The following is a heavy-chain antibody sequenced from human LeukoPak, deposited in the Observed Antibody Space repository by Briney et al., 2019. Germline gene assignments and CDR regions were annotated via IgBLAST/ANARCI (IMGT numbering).Heavy chain of an antibody. CDR3: ARDIGVYDFWSGYRYYFDY. Sequence: GASVKVSCKASGYTFTSYGISWVRQAPGQGLEWMGWISAYNGNTNYAQKLQGRVTMTTDTSTSTAYMELRSLRSDDTAVYYCARDIGVYDFWSGYRYYFDYWGQGTLVTVSS. CDR2: ISAYNGNT. J-gene: IGHJ4*02. CDR1: GYTFTSYG. D-gene: IGHD3-3*01. V-gene: IGHV1-18*01.